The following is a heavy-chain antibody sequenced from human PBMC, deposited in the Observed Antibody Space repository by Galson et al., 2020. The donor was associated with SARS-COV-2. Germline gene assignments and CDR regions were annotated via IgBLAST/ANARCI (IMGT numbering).Heavy chain of an antibody. Sequence: GESLKISCEASGFSFINYAMHWVRQAPGKGLEWVALMWSDGSDENYADSVRGRFSISRDNSKNTLYLQMNNLRGEDTAIYYCARGNGSGAYLIDYWGRGAPVTVSS. CDR1: GFSFINYA. V-gene: IGHV3-33*01. CDR2: MWSDGSDE. CDR3: ARGNGSGAYLIDY. J-gene: IGHJ4*02. D-gene: IGHD1-1*01.